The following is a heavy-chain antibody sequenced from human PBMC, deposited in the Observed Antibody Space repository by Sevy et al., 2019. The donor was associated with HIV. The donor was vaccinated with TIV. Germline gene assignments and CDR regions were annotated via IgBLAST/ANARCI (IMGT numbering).Heavy chain of an antibody. CDR2: IKEDGSEK. D-gene: IGHD1-20*01. J-gene: IGHJ4*02. CDR1: GFTFSKYW. CDR3: ATESYKIIETSGTAFDY. V-gene: IGHV3-7*01. Sequence: GGSLRLSCAASGFTFSKYWMSWVRQAPGTGLEWVANIKEDGSEKYYVDSVKGRFTISRDNAKNSLFLQMNSLRAEDTAVYYCATESYKIIETSGTAFDYWGQGTLVTVSS.